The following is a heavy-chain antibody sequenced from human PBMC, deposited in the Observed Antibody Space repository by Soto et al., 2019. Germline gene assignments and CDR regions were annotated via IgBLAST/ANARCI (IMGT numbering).Heavy chain of an antibody. J-gene: IGHJ5*02. CDR1: GFTFSSYI. D-gene: IGHD3-9*01. Sequence: EVQLVESGGGLVKPGGSLRLSCAASGFTFSSYIMNWVRQAPGKGLEWVSSISSSRSYIYYADSVKGRFTISRDNAKNSLYLQMNSLRAEDTAVYYCARDLDWSDILNDYVDWFDPWGQGTLVTVSS. CDR3: ARDLDWSDILNDYVDWFDP. CDR2: ISSSRSYI. V-gene: IGHV3-21*06.